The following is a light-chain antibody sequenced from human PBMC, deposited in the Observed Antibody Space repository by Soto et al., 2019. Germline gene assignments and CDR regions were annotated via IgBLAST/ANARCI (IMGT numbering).Light chain of an antibody. CDR3: HHYDVYPYT. J-gene: IGKJ2*01. CDR1: QSVSNW. Sequence: DLQMTQSPSTLSASVGDRVTITCRASQSVSNWLAWYQKKPGQAPKLLIFQASTLETGVPSRFSGSGSGTEFTLSISGLQPDDFATYYCHHYDVYPYTFGPGTKLEI. V-gene: IGKV1-5*03. CDR2: QAS.